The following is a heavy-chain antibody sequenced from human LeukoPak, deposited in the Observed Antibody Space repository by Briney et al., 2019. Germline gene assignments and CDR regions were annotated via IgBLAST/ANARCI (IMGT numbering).Heavy chain of an antibody. CDR2: IYYSGST. D-gene: IGHD2-2*02. Sequence: SETLSLTCTVSGGSISSSSYYWSWIRQPPGKGLEWIGYIYYSGSTNYNPSLKSRVTISVDTSKNQFSLKLSSVTAADTAVYYCARGMVVPAAIRVDAFDIWGQGTMVTVSS. J-gene: IGHJ3*02. CDR3: ARGMVVPAAIRVDAFDI. CDR1: GGSISSSSYY. V-gene: IGHV4-61*01.